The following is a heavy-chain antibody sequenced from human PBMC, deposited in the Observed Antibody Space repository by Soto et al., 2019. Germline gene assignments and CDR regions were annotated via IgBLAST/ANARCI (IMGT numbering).Heavy chain of an antibody. CDR2: IIPIFGTS. CDR1: GGAFRGSA. V-gene: IGHV1-69*01. D-gene: IGHD1-26*01. Sequence: SLPVSGDTSGGAFRGSAIIWVQQPHVQVPKGMGGIIPIFGTSNYAQKFQGRVTITADESTSTAYMELSSLRFEDTAVYYCARAIVGPTTTGWLDPWGQGTLVTVSS. CDR3: ARAIVGPTTTGWLDP. J-gene: IGHJ5*02.